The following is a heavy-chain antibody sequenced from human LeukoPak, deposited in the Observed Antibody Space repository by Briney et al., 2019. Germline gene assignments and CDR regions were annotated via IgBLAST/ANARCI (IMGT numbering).Heavy chain of an antibody. CDR3: ARGCTVMVRGVNSEYYYGMDV. CDR1: GGSISNENYY. Sequence: SETLSLTCTVSGGSISNENYYWGWIRLPPGKGLEWTGEINHSGSTNYNPSLKSRVTISVDTSKNQFSLKLSSVTAADTAVYYCARGCTVMVRGVNSEYYYGMDVWGQGTTVTVSS. CDR2: INHSGST. D-gene: IGHD3-10*01. V-gene: IGHV4-39*07. J-gene: IGHJ6*02.